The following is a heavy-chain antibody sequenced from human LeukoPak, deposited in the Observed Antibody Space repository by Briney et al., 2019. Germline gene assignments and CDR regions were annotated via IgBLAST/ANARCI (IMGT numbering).Heavy chain of an antibody. D-gene: IGHD6-13*01. CDR1: GYTFTGYY. Sequence: ASVKVSCKASGYTFTGYYMHWVRQAPGQGLEWMGWINPNSGGTNYAQKFQGRVTMTRDTSISTAYMELSRLRSDDTAVYYCAREHSRQQLADMDVRRKGTTVTVS. V-gene: IGHV1-2*02. CDR2: INPNSGGT. J-gene: IGHJ6*03. CDR3: AREHSRQQLADMDV.